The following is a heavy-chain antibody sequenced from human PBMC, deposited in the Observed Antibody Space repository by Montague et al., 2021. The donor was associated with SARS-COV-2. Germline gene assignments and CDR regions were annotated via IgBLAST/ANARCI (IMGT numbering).Heavy chain of an antibody. V-gene: IGHV6-1*01. Sequence: CAISGDSVFKNSAAWNWIRQSPSRGLEWLGRPHYGSKWYNDYAVSVKSRITINPDTSKNQFSLQLNSVTPEDTAVYYCASGRMVPYSSSWTTLYYYYGMDVWGQGTTVTVSS. CDR2: PHYGSKWYN. D-gene: IGHD6-13*01. CDR1: GDSVFKNSAA. CDR3: ASGRMVPYSSSWTTLYYYYGMDV. J-gene: IGHJ6*02.